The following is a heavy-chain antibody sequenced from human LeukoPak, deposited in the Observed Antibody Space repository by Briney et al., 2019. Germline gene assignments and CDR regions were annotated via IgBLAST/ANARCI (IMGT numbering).Heavy chain of an antibody. CDR3: AKTGYSSGPYYFDY. Sequence: ETLSLTCTVSGGSISSGDYYWSWIRQHPGKGLEWVSAISGSGGSTYYADSVKGRFTISRDNSKNTLYLQMNSLRAEDTAVYYCAKTGYSSGPYYFDYWGQGTLVTVSS. J-gene: IGHJ4*02. CDR2: ISGSGGST. V-gene: IGHV3-23*01. CDR1: GGSISSGDYY. D-gene: IGHD6-19*01.